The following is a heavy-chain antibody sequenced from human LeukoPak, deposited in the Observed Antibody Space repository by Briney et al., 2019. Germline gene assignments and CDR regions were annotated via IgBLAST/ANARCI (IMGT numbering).Heavy chain of an antibody. Sequence: ASVKVSCKASGYTFTSYDINWVRQATGQGLEWMGWMNPNSGNTGYAQKFQGRVTMTRNTSISTAYMELSSLRSEDTAVYYCVSGQRGHSSWYDAFDIWGQGTMVTVSS. CDR2: MNPNSGNT. D-gene: IGHD6-13*01. J-gene: IGHJ3*02. V-gene: IGHV1-8*01. CDR1: GYTFTSYD. CDR3: VSGQRGHSSWYDAFDI.